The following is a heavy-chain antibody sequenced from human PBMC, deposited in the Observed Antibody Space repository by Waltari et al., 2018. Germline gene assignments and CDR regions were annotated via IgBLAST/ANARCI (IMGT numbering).Heavy chain of an antibody. J-gene: IGHJ5*02. V-gene: IGHV1-8*01. CDR3: ARGRDVFANFDYNWFDP. CDR1: GYTFIHYE. D-gene: IGHD3-3*01. Sequence: QVQLVQSGAEVLRPGASVKVSCQASGYTFIHYEINWVRQAAGQGLEWMGGVNPNSGATGYAQKFQGRITMTWDTFISTAYMELSNLRSDDTAVLYCARGRDVFANFDYNWFDPWGQGTLVTVSS. CDR2: VNPNSGAT.